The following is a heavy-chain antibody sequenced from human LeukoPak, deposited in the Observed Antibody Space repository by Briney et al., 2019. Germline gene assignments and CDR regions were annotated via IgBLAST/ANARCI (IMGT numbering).Heavy chain of an antibody. CDR3: AGEYSSSWFGGWFDP. Sequence: GGSLRLSCAASGFSFSSYSMNWVRQAPGKGLEWVSYISSSSSTIYYADSVKGRFTISRDNAKKSLYLQMNSLRDEDTAVYYCAGEYSSSWFGGWFDPWGQGTLVTVSS. J-gene: IGHJ5*02. CDR2: ISSSSSTI. V-gene: IGHV3-48*02. D-gene: IGHD2-2*01. CDR1: GFSFSSYS.